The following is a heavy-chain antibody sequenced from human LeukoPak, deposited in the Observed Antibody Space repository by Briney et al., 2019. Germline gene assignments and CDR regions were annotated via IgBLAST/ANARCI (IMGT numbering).Heavy chain of an antibody. CDR1: GFTFDDYA. CDR2: ISWNSGSI. J-gene: IGHJ4*02. Sequence: GRSLRLSCAASGFTFDDYAMHWVRQAPGEGLEWVSGISWNSGSIGYADSVKGRSTISRDNAKNSLYLQMNSLRAEDMALYYCAKAGHGDYIDYWGQGTLVTVSS. V-gene: IGHV3-9*03. D-gene: IGHD4-17*01. CDR3: AKAGHGDYIDY.